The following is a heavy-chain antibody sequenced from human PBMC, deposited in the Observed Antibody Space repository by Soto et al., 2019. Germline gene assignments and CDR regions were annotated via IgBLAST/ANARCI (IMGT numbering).Heavy chain of an antibody. J-gene: IGHJ4*02. V-gene: IGHV1-69*12. CDR1: GGTFSSYA. CDR2: IIPIFGTA. Sequence: QVQLVQSGAEVKKPGSSVKVSCKASGGTFSSYAISWVRQAPGQGLEWMGGIIPIFGTANYAQKFHGRVTITADESTSTAYMVLSSLRSEDTAVYYCARDSLVYGYNGGFDYLGQGTLVTVSS. D-gene: IGHD2-8*01. CDR3: ARDSLVYGYNGGFDY.